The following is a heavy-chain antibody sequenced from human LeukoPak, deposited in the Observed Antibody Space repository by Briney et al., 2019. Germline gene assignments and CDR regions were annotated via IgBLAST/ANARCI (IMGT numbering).Heavy chain of an antibody. D-gene: IGHD1-26*01. CDR2: IYYSGST. V-gene: IGHV4-59*08. CDR1: GGSISSYY. Sequence: SETLSLTCTVSGGSISSYYWSWIRQPPGKGLEWIGYIYYSGSTNYNPSLKSRVTISVDTSKNQFSLKLSSVTAADTAVYYCAGSLVGAHDYWGQGTLVTVSS. CDR3: AGSLVGAHDY. J-gene: IGHJ4*02.